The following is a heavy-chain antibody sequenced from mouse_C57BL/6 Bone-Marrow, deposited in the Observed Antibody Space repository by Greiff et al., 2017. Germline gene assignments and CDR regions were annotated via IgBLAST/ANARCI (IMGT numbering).Heavy chain of an antibody. CDR2: IDPNSGGT. Sequence: QVQLQQPGAELVKPGASVKLSCKASGYTFTSYWMHWVKQRPGRGLEWIGRIDPNSGGTKYNEKFKSKATLTVDKSSSTAYMQLSSLTSEDSAVYYGARVPNYDDSLCDFDVWGKGTTVTVSS. V-gene: IGHV1-72*01. J-gene: IGHJ1*03. CDR3: ARVPNYDDSLCDFDV. D-gene: IGHD6-1*01. CDR1: GYTFTSYW.